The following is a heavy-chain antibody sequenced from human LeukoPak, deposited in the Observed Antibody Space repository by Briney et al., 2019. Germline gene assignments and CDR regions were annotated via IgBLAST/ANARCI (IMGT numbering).Heavy chain of an antibody. D-gene: IGHD1-1*01. CDR3: AREEAGTTKIDY. J-gene: IGHJ4*02. Sequence: SETLSLTCTVSGGSVSSGSYYWDWIRQPPGKGLEWIGYIYYSGNTNYNPSLKSRVTISVDTSKNQFSLKLSSVTAADTAVYYCAREEAGTTKIDYWGQGTLVTVSS. V-gene: IGHV4-61*01. CDR1: GGSVSSGSYY. CDR2: IYYSGNT.